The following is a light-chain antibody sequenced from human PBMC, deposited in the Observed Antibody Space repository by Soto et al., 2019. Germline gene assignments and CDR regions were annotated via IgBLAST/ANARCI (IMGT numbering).Light chain of an antibody. CDR2: DAS. Sequence: EIVLTQSPATLSLSPGERATLSCRASQSVSSYLAWYQQKPGQAPRLLIYDASNRATGIPARFSGSGSGTEFTLTISSLEPEDFAVYYGQQRSNWPITFGQGTRLEIK. CDR3: QQRSNWPIT. J-gene: IGKJ5*01. V-gene: IGKV3-11*01. CDR1: QSVSSY.